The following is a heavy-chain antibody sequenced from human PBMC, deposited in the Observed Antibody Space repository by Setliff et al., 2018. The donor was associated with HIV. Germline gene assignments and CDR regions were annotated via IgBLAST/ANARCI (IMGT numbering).Heavy chain of an antibody. CDR1: GGSISSQY. D-gene: IGHD1-1*01. V-gene: IGHV4-59*11. J-gene: IGHJ4*02. CDR3: ARKGWNAYEAFDY. Sequence: PSETLSLTCTVSGGSISSQYWSWIRQPQGKGLEWIGYIYYSGTTHYNPSLKSRVTISVDTSKNQFSLKLSSVTAADTAVYYCARKGWNAYEAFDYWGQGALVTVSS. CDR2: IYYSGTT.